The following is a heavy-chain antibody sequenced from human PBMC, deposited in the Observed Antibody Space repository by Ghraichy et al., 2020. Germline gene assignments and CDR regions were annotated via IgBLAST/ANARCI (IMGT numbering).Heavy chain of an antibody. Sequence: GESLNISCAASGFTFSSYEMNWVRQAPGKGLEWVSYISSSGSTIYYADSVKGRFTISRDNAKNSLYLQMNSLRAEDTAVYYCARTGDKGWELHHYYYYMDVWGKGTTVTVSS. V-gene: IGHV3-48*03. CDR3: ARTGDKGWELHHYYYYMDV. CDR2: ISSSGSTI. J-gene: IGHJ6*03. CDR1: GFTFSSYE. D-gene: IGHD1-26*01.